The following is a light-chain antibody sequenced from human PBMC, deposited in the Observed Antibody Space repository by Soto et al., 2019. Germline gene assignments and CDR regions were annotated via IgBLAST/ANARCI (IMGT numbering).Light chain of an antibody. CDR1: SSDVGGSNF. Sequence: QSVLTQPASVSDSPGQSITISCTGTSSDVGGSNFVSWYQQHPGKPPKLIIYDVANRPSGVSNRFSGSKSGSTASLIISRPQTEDEADYYCVSYTSSTTYVFGTGTKVTVL. V-gene: IGLV2-14*03. CDR2: DVA. J-gene: IGLJ1*01. CDR3: VSYTSSTTYV.